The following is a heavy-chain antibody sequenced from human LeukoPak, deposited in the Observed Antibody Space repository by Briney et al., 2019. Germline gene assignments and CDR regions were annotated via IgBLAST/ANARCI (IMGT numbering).Heavy chain of an antibody. V-gene: IGHV4-4*02. CDR1: GGSISSSNW. D-gene: IGHD6-13*01. CDR2: IYYSGST. J-gene: IGHJ4*02. CDR3: AREPTYSSSSNY. Sequence: SGTLSLTCAVSGGSISSSNWWSWVRQPPGKGLGGIGSIYYSGSTYYNPSLKSRVTISVDTSKNQFSLKLSSVTAADTAVYYCAREPTYSSSSNYWGQGTLVTVSS.